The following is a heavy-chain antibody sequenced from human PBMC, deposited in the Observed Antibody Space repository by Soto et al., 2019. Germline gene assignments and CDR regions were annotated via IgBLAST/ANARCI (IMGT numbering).Heavy chain of an antibody. CDR1: GGTFSSYT. CDR2: IIPILGMA. Sequence: QVQLVQSGAEVKKPGSSVKVSCKASGGTFSSYTIGWVRQAPGQGLEWMGRIIPILGMANYAQMFQGRVTITADKSTSPAYMELSSLRSEDTAVYYCASCGMVRGTNFDYWGQGTLVTVSS. D-gene: IGHD3-10*01. V-gene: IGHV1-69*02. J-gene: IGHJ4*02. CDR3: ASCGMVRGTNFDY.